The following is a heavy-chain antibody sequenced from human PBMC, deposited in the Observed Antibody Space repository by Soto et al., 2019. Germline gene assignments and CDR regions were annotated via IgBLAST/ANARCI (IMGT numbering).Heavy chain of an antibody. CDR2: ISSSSTI. V-gene: IGHV3-48*01. J-gene: IGHJ1*01. CDR1: GFTFSSYS. Sequence: GSLRLSCAASGFTFSSYSRNWVRQAPGKGLEWVSYISSSSTIYYADSVKGRFTISRDNAKNSLYLQMNSLRAEDTAVYYCAYXPGYWGQRTLVTVSS. CDR3: AYXPGY. D-gene: IGHD1-26*01.